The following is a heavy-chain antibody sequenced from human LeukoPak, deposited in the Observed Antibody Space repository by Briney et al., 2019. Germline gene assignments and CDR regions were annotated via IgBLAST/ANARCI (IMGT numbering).Heavy chain of an antibody. CDR1: GYSISSGYY. Sequence: SETLSLTCTVSGYSISSGYYWGWIRQPPGKGLEWIGEINHSGSTNYNPSLKSRVTISVDTSKNQFSLKLSSVTAADTAVYYCARVKYYYYYMDVWGKGTTVTISS. J-gene: IGHJ6*03. V-gene: IGHV4-38-2*02. CDR3: ARVKYYYYYMDV. CDR2: INHSGST.